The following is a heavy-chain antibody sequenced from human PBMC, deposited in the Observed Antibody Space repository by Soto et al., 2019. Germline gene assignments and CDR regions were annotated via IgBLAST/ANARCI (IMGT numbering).Heavy chain of an antibody. CDR1: GGSFSGYY. D-gene: IGHD4-17*01. J-gene: IGHJ4*02. CDR3: ARGRDGGAAN. CDR2: INPSGST. Sequence: QVQLQQWGAGLLKPSETLSLTCAVYGGSFSGYYWSWIRQPPGTGLEWIGEINPSGSTNYTPSLKRRVTMSGDTPKNQFSLKLTSVTAADTAVYYCARGRDGGAANWVQGTLVSVSS. V-gene: IGHV4-34*01.